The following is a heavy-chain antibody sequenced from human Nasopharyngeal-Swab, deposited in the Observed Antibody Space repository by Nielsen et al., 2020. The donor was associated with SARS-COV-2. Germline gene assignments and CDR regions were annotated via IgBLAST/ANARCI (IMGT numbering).Heavy chain of an antibody. CDR1: GFTFSSYW. D-gene: IGHD4-17*01. J-gene: IGHJ4*02. V-gene: IGHV3-7*01. CDR2: IKQDGGEK. CDR3: VRDVIATVTTPPDY. Sequence: GESLKISCAASGFTFSSYWMSWVRQAPGKGLEWVANIKQDGGEKNYVDSVKGRFTIPRDNAKNSLYLQMNTLRAEDTAVYYCVRDVIATVTTPPDYWGQGTLVTVSS.